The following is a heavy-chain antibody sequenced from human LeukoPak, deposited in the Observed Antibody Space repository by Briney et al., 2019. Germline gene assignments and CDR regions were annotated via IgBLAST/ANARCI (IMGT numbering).Heavy chain of an antibody. D-gene: IGHD2-2*01. CDR1: GFTFSRYW. CDR2: IDTDGSDT. Sequence: PGGSLRLSCAASGFTFSRYWMHWVRQAPWKGLVWVSRIDTDGSDTSYADSVKGRFTISRDNAKNTLYLQMNSLRAEDTAVYYCARDRYPAAREFDYWGQGTLVTVSS. J-gene: IGHJ4*02. V-gene: IGHV3-74*01. CDR3: ARDRYPAAREFDY.